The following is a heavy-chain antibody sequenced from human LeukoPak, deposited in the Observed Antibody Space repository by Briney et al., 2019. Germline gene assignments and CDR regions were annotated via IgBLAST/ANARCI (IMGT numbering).Heavy chain of an antibody. CDR2: VYYTGST. Sequence: PSETLSLTCTVSGGSISSDAYYWAWVRQPPGKGLEWIGIVYYTGSTYYNPSLKSRLIMFVDTSKNQFSLKLSSVTAADTAVYYCATIETGNSGYHWFDPWGQGTLVTVSS. D-gene: IGHD3-22*01. V-gene: IGHV4-39*01. J-gene: IGHJ5*02. CDR1: GGSISSDAYY. CDR3: ATIETGNSGYHWFDP.